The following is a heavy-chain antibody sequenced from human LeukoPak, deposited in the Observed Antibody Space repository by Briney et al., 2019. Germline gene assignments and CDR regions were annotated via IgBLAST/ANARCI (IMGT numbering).Heavy chain of an antibody. D-gene: IGHD2-15*01. Sequence: SETLSLTCSVSGYPIRNGYHWGWIRQPPGKGLEWIGRIFHTGSTNYNPSLKSRVTISVDTSRHQFSLTLNSVTAADTSVYYCARDDCSGGGCYAAWYLDVWGRGSLVTVSS. CDR1: GYPIRNGYH. CDR3: ARDDCSGGGCYAAWYLDV. J-gene: IGHJ2*01. CDR2: IFHTGST. V-gene: IGHV4-38-2*02.